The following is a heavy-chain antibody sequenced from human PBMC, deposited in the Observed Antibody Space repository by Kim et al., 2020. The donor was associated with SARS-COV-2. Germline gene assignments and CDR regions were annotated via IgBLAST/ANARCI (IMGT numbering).Heavy chain of an antibody. Sequence: TNYNPSHKRRVTISVDTSKNPFSLTLSSVTAADTAVYYCARTNKKNWFDPWGQGTLVTVSS. CDR3: ARTNKKNWFDP. CDR2: T. J-gene: IGHJ5*02. V-gene: IGHV4-59*01.